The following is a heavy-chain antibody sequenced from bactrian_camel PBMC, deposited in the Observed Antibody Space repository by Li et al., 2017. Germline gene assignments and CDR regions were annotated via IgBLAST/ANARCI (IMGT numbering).Heavy chain of an antibody. CDR2: SNTDGRT. CDR3: AAGTRIIVGDYCDGITN. Sequence: HVQLVESGGGLVQSGGSLTLTCVASGFAISKHGMSWVRRPPGKDLEYVATSNTDGRTHYRESVEGRFTISVDNAKNPVMVYLKMPILKPDDTAMYYCAAGTRIIVGDYCDGITNWGQGTQVTVS. CDR1: GFAISKHG. V-gene: IGHV3S37*01. J-gene: IGHJ4*01. D-gene: IGHD4*01.